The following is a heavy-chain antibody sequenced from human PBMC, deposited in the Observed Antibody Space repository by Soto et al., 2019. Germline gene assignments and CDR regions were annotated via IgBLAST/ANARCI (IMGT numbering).Heavy chain of an antibody. CDR3: ASDGDWKLAY. D-gene: IGHD1-1*01. J-gene: IGHJ4*02. Sequence: QVQLVQSGVEVKKPGPSVKNSCKASGYTFSHYGFSWLRQAPGQGLEWMGWTYIDDTKYAQNLQGRVTMTTDTTTRTIYMELRSLTYEDTALSYCASDGDWKLAYSGQGTLVTVSS. V-gene: IGHV1-18*01. CDR2: TYIDDT. CDR1: GYTFSHYG.